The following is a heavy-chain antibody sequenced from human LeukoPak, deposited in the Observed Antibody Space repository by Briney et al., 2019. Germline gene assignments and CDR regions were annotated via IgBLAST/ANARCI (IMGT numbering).Heavy chain of an antibody. J-gene: IGHJ3*02. CDR1: GFTFSSYS. CDR3: ARALEATVTTHAFDI. V-gene: IGHV3-21*01. Sequence: GGSLRLSCAASGFTFSSYSMNWVRPAPGKGLEWVSSISSSSSYIYYADSVKGRFTISRDNAKNSLYLQMNSLRAEDTAVYYCARALEATVTTHAFDIWGQGTMVTVSS. CDR2: ISSSSSYI. D-gene: IGHD4-17*01.